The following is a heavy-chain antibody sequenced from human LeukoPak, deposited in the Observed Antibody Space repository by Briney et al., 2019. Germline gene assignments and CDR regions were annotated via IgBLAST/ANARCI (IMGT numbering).Heavy chain of an antibody. Sequence: GSLRLSCAASGFAFSNYAMSWVRQAPGKGLEWVSSLISSGTTTYYADSVKGRFTISRDNSKNTVHVQMDSLRAEDSAVYYCAKNAGYSYGLYYFDYWGQGTLVTVSS. CDR3: AKNAGYSYGLYYFDY. V-gene: IGHV3-23*01. J-gene: IGHJ4*02. CDR1: GFAFSNYA. CDR2: LISSGTTT. D-gene: IGHD5-18*01.